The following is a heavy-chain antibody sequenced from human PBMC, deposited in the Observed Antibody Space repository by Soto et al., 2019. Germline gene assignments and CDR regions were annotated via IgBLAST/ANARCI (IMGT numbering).Heavy chain of an antibody. CDR1: GGTFSSYA. CDR3: AREDHSSSGYYYYGMDV. Sequence: ASVKVSCKASGGTFSSYAISWVRQAPGQGLEWMGGIIPIFGTANYAQKFQGRVTITADESTSTAYMELSSLRSEDTAVYYCAREDHSSSGYYYYGMDVWGQGTTVTVS. D-gene: IGHD6-6*01. J-gene: IGHJ6*02. CDR2: IIPIFGTA. V-gene: IGHV1-69*13.